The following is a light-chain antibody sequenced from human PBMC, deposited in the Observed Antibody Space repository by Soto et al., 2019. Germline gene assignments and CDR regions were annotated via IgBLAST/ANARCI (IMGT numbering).Light chain of an antibody. J-gene: IGLJ3*02. CDR3: QSHDSSLSAWV. CDR1: GSNIGAGYD. CDR2: GNS. Sequence: QSVLTQPPSVSGAPGQRVTISCTGSGSNIGAGYDVHWYQQLPGTAPKLLIYGNSHRPSGVPDRFSGSKSGTSASLAISGLQTEDEAHYYCQSHDSSLSAWVFGGGTKLTVL. V-gene: IGLV1-40*01.